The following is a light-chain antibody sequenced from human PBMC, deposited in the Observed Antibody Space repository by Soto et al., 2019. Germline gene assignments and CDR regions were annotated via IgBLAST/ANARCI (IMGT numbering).Light chain of an antibody. CDR1: SSNIGSAY. V-gene: IGLV1-40*01. CDR3: QSYDSSLSGAV. J-gene: IGLJ3*02. CDR2: GNS. Sequence: QSVLTQPPSASGTPGQTVTISCSGSSSNIGSAYIYWYQQLPGTAPKLLIYGNSNRPSGVPDRFSGSKSGTSASLAITGLQAEDEADYYCQSYDSSLSGAVFGGGTKLTVL.